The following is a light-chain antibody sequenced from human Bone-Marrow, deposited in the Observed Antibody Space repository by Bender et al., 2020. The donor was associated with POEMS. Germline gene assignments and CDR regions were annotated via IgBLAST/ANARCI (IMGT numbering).Light chain of an antibody. V-gene: IGLV2-14*03. Sequence: QSALTQPASVSGSPGQSITISCTGTSSDVGGYNFASWYQQHPGKAPKLMIYDVSKRPSGVSNRFSGSKSGNTASLTISGLQAEDEADYYCAAWEDSLNGWVFGGGTKLTVL. CDR3: AAWEDSLNGWV. J-gene: IGLJ3*02. CDR1: SSDVGGYNF. CDR2: DVS.